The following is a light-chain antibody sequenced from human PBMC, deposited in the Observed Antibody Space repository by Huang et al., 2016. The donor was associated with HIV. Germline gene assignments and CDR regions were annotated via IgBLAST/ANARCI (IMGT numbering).Light chain of an antibody. CDR1: QGIRND. V-gene: IGKV1-6*01. CDR2: AAS. Sequence: AIQMTQSPSSLSASVGDRVTITCRASQGIRNDLGWFQQKPGKDPKLLIYAASNLQTGVPTRFDASGSDTDFTLTISSMQTEDFATYYCLQSYNHPRTFGQGTRVEF. CDR3: LQSYNHPRT. J-gene: IGKJ1*01.